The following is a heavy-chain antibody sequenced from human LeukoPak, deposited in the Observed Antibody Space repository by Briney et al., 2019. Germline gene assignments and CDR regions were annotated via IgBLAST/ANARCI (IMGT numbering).Heavy chain of an antibody. V-gene: IGHV4-59*01. CDR1: GGSISSYY. D-gene: IGHD3-3*01. CDR3: AGSLRFLELLPQYYFDY. J-gene: IGHJ4*02. CDR2: IYYSGST. Sequence: PSETLSLTCTVSGGSISSYYWSWIRQPPGKGLEWIGYIYYSGSTNYNPSLKSRVTISVDTSKNQFSLKLSSVTAADTAVYYCAGSLRFLELLPQYYFDYWGQGTLVTVSS.